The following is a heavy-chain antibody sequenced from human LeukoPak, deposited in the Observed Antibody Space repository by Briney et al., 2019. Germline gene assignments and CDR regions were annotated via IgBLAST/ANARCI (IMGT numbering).Heavy chain of an antibody. J-gene: IGHJ4*02. V-gene: IGHV3-7*01. CDR1: GFTFSSYA. CDR3: ARDGGLHTNFDY. D-gene: IGHD2-15*01. CDR2: TKPDGSAE. Sequence: GGSLRLSCAASGFTFSSYAMHWVRQAPGKGLEWVANTKPDGSAEYYADSVRGRFTASRDNANNLLYLQMNRLRAEDTAVYYCARDGGLHTNFDYWAREPCSPSPQ.